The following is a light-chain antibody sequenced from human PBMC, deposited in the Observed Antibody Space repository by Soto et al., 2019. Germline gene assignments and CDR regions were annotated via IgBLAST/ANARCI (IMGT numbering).Light chain of an antibody. Sequence: IGLTQSPGTLSLSPGERATLSCMASQSVSNNYFAWYQQKPGQAPRLLIYGASSRATGIPDRFSGSGSGTDFTLTISGLEPQDFAVYYCQQSGSSPPTWAFGQGTKVDI. CDR3: QQSGSSPPTWA. CDR2: GAS. V-gene: IGKV3-20*01. J-gene: IGKJ1*01. CDR1: QSVSNNY.